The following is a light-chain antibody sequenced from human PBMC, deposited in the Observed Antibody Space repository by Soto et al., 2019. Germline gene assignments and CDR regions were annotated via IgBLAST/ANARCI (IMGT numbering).Light chain of an antibody. CDR1: STDFVSYNR. V-gene: IGLV2-18*02. Sequence: QSVLTQPPSVSGSPGQSVTISCTGTSTDFVSYNRVSWYQQPPGTAPKLIIYEVSDRPSGISSRFSGSKSGNTASLTISGLQTEDEADYYCSSYTSSSTLFGTGTKVTVL. J-gene: IGLJ1*01. CDR2: EVS. CDR3: SSYTSSSTL.